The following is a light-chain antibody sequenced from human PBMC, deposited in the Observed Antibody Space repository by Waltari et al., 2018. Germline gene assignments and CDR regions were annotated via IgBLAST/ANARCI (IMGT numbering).Light chain of an antibody. CDR3: QQYYGTPFT. CDR2: WAS. J-gene: IGKJ3*01. Sequence: DIVMTQSPDSLAVSLGERANITCKSSQSVLYSSNEKNYLAWYQQKPGQPPKLLIYWASARESGVPDRFSGSGSGTDFTLTINSLQAEDVAVYYCQQYYGTPFTFGPGTRVDIK. CDR1: QSVLYSSNEKNY. V-gene: IGKV4-1*01.